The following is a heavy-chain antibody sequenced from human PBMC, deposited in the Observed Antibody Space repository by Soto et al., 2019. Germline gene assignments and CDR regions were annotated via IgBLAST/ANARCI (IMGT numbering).Heavy chain of an antibody. V-gene: IGHV4-30-2*01. Sequence: PSETLSLTCAVSGVSISSGGYSWSWIRQPPGKGLEWIGYIYHSGSTYYNPSLKSRVTISVDRSKNQFSLKLSSVTAADTAVYYCARSGGYSYGGYYYYYGMDVWGQGTTVTVSS. CDR1: GVSISSGGYS. J-gene: IGHJ6*02. D-gene: IGHD5-18*01. CDR3: ARSGGYSYGGYYYYYGMDV. CDR2: IYHSGST.